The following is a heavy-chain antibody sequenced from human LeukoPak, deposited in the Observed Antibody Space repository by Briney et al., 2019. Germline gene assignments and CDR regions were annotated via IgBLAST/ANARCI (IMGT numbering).Heavy chain of an antibody. J-gene: IGHJ4*02. CDR3: AKEVFGVVIIGIDY. CDR2: INGGGSST. D-gene: IGHD3-3*01. V-gene: IGHV3-23*01. CDR1: GFTFSSYA. Sequence: GGSLRLSCVASGFTFSSYAMSWVRQAPGKGLEWVSSINGGGSSTYYADSVKGRFTTSRDNSKNTLYLQMNSLRAEDTAVYYCAKEVFGVVIIGIDYWGQGTLVTVSS.